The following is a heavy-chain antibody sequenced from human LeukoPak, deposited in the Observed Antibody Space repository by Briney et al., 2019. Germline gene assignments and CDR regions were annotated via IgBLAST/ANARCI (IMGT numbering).Heavy chain of an antibody. D-gene: IGHD4-11*01. CDR1: GFTFSSYA. Sequence: GGSLRLSCAASGFTFSSYAMSWVRQAPGKGLEWVSAISGSGGSTYYADSVKGRFTISRDNSKNTLYLQMNSLRAEDTAVYYCAKSMTTVTTYYYYYMDVWGKGTTVTVS. CDR3: AKSMTTVTTYYYYYMDV. CDR2: ISGSGGST. V-gene: IGHV3-23*01. J-gene: IGHJ6*03.